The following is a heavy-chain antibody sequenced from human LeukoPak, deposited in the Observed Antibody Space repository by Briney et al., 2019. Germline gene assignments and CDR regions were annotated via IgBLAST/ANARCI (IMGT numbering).Heavy chain of an antibody. CDR1: GGSISSGSYY. V-gene: IGHV4-61*02. J-gene: IGHJ4*02. Sequence: SETLSLTCTVSGGSISSGSYYWSWIRQPAGKGLEWIGRIYTCAITHYNPSLKSRLTISVDTSKNQFSLKLSSVTAADTAVYYCARDKVEDFGMISPAGYFDYWGQGTLVTVSS. CDR3: ARDKVEDFGMISPAGYFDY. CDR2: IYTCAIT. D-gene: IGHD3-16*01.